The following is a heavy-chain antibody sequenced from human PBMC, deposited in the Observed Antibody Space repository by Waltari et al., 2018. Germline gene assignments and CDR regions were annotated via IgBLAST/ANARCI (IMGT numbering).Heavy chain of an antibody. D-gene: IGHD6-19*01. J-gene: IGHJ5*01. CDR3: ATSMAVAGKGRGWFDS. Sequence: EVQLVESGGGLVQPGGSLRLSFSASGFIFSTYWMPWLRQAPGKGPVWVSQIKTDGSTTRYTDYVEGRFTISRDNARNMLYLQMNSLRAEDTAVYYCATSMAVAGKGRGWFDSWGQGTLVTVSS. CDR1: GFIFSTYW. CDR2: IKTDGSTT. V-gene: IGHV3-74*01.